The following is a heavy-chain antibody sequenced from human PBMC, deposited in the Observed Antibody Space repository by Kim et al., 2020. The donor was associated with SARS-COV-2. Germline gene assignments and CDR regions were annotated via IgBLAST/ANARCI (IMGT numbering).Heavy chain of an antibody. J-gene: IGHJ4*02. CDR3: ASRRYTGYYYYFDC. V-gene: IGHV3-74*01. Sequence: YAEPVKGRFTSHRDNASSKLNLQMNSLRAEETAVYYCASRRYTGYYYYFDCWGQGTLVTVSS. D-gene: IGHD1-26*01.